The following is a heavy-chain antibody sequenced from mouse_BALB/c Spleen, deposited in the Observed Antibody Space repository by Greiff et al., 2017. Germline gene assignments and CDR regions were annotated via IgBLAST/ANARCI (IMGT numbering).Heavy chain of an antibody. CDR3: AREDDGYFDY. Sequence: EVQRVESGPGLVKPSQSLSLTCSVTGYSITSGYYWNWIRQFPGNKLEWMGYISYDGSNNYNPSLKNRISITRDTSKNQFFLKLNSVTTEDTATYYCAREDDGYFDYWGQGTTLTVSS. V-gene: IGHV3-6*02. J-gene: IGHJ2*01. D-gene: IGHD2-3*01. CDR1: GYSITSGYY. CDR2: ISYDGSN.